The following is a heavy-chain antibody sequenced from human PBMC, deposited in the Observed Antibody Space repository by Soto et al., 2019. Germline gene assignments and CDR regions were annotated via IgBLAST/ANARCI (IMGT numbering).Heavy chain of an antibody. CDR1: GGSMSEYF. J-gene: IGHJ4*02. CDR3: ARDGYDGSGSPYPAY. V-gene: IGHV4-59*01. Sequence: SETLSLTCSVSGGSMSEYFWSWIRQSPGKGLEWIGYIYYLGSTDYNPSLKSRVTISVDTSKRQFSLRLTSVTAADTAVYYCARDGYDGSGSPYPAYWGPGTQVTIS. CDR2: IYYLGST. D-gene: IGHD3-10*01.